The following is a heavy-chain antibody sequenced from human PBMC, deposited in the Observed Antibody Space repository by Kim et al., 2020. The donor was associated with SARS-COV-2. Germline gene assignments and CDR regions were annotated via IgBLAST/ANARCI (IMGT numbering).Heavy chain of an antibody. CDR1: GYTFTSYA. V-gene: IGHV1-3*01. CDR2: INAGNGNT. J-gene: IGHJ6*02. Sequence: ASVKVSCKASGYTFTSYAMHWVRQAPGQRLEWMGWINAGNGNTKYSQKFQGRVTITRDTSASTAYMELSSLRSEDTAVYYCASPMIEQNYYYGMDVWGQGTTVTVSS. CDR3: ASPMIEQNYYYGMDV. D-gene: IGHD3-22*01.